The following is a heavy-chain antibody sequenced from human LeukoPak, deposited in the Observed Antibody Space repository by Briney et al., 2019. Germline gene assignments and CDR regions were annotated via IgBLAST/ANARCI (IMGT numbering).Heavy chain of an antibody. CDR1: GGSISSGDYY. V-gene: IGHV4-30-4*01. Sequence: SQTLSPTCTVSGGSISSGDYYWSWIRQPPGKGLEWIGYIYYSGSTYYNPSLKSRVTISVDTSKNQFSLKLSSVTAADTAVYYCARVGFYYYYGMDVWGQGTTVTVSS. J-gene: IGHJ6*02. CDR2: IYYSGST. CDR3: ARVGFYYYYGMDV.